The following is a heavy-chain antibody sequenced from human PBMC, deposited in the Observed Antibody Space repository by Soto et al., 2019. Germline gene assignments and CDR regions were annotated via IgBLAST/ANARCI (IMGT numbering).Heavy chain of an antibody. CDR3: ARHRWAHWYFDL. J-gene: IGHJ2*01. CDR2: IYYSGST. CDR1: GGSISSSSYY. Sequence: QLQLQESGPGLVKPSETLSLTCTVSGGSISSSSYYWGWIRQPPGKGLEWIGSIYYSGSTYYNPSHKSRVTISVDTSKNQFSLKLSSVTAADTAVYYCARHRWAHWYFDLWGRGTLVTVSS. V-gene: IGHV4-39*01.